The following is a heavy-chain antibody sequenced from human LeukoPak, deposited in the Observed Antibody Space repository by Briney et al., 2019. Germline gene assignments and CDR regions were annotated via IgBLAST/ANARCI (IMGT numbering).Heavy chain of an antibody. CDR1: GYTFTSYF. Sequence: GASVKVSCKASGYTFTSYFMHWVRQAPGQGLEWMGIINPSGGSTSYTQKFQGRVAMTRDTSTSTVYVELSSLRSEDTAVYYCARDSGMKQQLDYFDNWGQGTLVTVSS. V-gene: IGHV1-46*01. CDR3: ARDSGMKQQLDYFDN. D-gene: IGHD6-13*01. CDR2: INPSGGST. J-gene: IGHJ4*02.